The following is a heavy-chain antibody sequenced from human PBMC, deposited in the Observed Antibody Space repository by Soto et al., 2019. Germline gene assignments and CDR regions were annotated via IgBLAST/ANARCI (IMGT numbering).Heavy chain of an antibody. V-gene: IGHV4-4*02. J-gene: IGHJ6*02. D-gene: IGHD7-27*01. CDR2: VSQTGGT. Sequence: SETLSLTCAVSSGSISNTNWWTWVRQPPGKGLEWIGEVSQTGGTHYNPSLESRVTISLDKSKSQFSLNLNSVTAADTAVYYCAGRLLTPVWGQGITVTVSS. CDR3: AGRLLTPV. CDR1: SGSISNTNW.